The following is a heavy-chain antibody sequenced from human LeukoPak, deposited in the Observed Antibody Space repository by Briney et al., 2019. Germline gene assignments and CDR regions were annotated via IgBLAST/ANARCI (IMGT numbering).Heavy chain of an antibody. CDR1: GYTFTSYD. CDR3: ARGHPYYGSGSYTTAFDI. V-gene: IGHV1-8*01. Sequence: ASVKVSCKASGYTFTSYDINWVRQATGQGLEWMGWMNPNSGNTGYAQKFQGRVTMTRNTSISTAYMELSSLRSEDTAVYYCARGHPYYGSGSYTTAFDIWGQGTMVTVSS. D-gene: IGHD3-10*01. J-gene: IGHJ3*02. CDR2: MNPNSGNT.